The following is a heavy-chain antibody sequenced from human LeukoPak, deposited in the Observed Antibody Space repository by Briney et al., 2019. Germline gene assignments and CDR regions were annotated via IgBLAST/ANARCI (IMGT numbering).Heavy chain of an antibody. Sequence: GGSLRLSCAASGFTFSNAWMCWVRQAPGKGLEWVGRIKSKTDGGTTDYAAPVKGRFTISRDDSKNTLYLQMNSLKTEDTAVYYCTTKFPIWRGPQSHDYWGQGTLVTVSS. CDR1: GFTFSNAW. D-gene: IGHD3-3*01. CDR3: TTKFPIWRGPQSHDY. V-gene: IGHV3-15*01. CDR2: IKSKTDGGTT. J-gene: IGHJ4*02.